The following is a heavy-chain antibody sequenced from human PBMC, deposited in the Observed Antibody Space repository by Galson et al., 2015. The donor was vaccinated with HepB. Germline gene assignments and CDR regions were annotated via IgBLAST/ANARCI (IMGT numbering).Heavy chain of an antibody. Sequence: SLRLSCAASGFTVSSNYMSWVRQAPGKGLEWVSVIYSGGSTYYADSVKGGFTISRDNSKNTLYLQMNSLRAEDTAVYYCARDRYCSGGSCYPYDAFDIWGQGTMVTVSS. CDR1: GFTVSSNY. V-gene: IGHV3-66*01. CDR3: ARDRYCSGGSCYPYDAFDI. D-gene: IGHD2-15*01. CDR2: IYSGGST. J-gene: IGHJ3*02.